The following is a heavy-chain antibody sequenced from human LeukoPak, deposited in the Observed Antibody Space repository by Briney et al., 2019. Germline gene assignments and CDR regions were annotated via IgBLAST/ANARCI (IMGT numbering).Heavy chain of an antibody. CDR2: MNPNSGNT. Sequence: GASAKVSCKASGYTFTSYDINCVRQATGQGREWRVWMNPNSGNTSYAQKFQRRVTMTRTTSISTAYMELSSLRSEDAAFYYCARGLRRDGYNHGYWGQGTLVTVSS. CDR3: ARGLRRDGYNHGY. J-gene: IGHJ4*02. CDR1: GYTFTSYD. D-gene: IGHD5-24*01. V-gene: IGHV1-8*01.